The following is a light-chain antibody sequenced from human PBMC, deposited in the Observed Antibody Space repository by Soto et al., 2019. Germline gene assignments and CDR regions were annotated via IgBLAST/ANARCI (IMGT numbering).Light chain of an antibody. Sequence: EIVLTQSPGTLSLSSGERATLSCRASQSVSSSYLAWYQQKPGQAPRLLIYGASSRATGIPDRFSGSGSGTDFTLTISRLEPEDFALYYCQQHGRGVTFGGGTKVEIK. V-gene: IGKV3-20*01. CDR2: GAS. J-gene: IGKJ4*01. CDR3: QQHGRGVT. CDR1: QSVSSSY.